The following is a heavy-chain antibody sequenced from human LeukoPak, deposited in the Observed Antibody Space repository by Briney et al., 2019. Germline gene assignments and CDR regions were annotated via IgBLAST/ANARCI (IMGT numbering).Heavy chain of an antibody. CDR3: ATDHSQYYYGTGSSYDY. J-gene: IGHJ4*02. CDR2: IKRDGSEK. CDR1: GFTFSRYW. D-gene: IGHD3-10*01. Sequence: AGGSLRLSCAASGFTFSRYWMSWVRQAPGKGLHWVAKIKRDGSEKYYVDSVKGRFTISRDNAKNSLYLQMNSLRAEDTAGYYCATDHSQYYYGTGSSYDYWGQGTLVTVSA. V-gene: IGHV3-7*01.